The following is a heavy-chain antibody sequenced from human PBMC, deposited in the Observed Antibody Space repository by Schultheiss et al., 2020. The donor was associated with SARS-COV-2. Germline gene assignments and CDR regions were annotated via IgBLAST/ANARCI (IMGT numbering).Heavy chain of an antibody. D-gene: IGHD5-12*01. Sequence: SETLSLTCAVYGGSFSGYYWSWIRQPAGKGLEWIGRIYTSGSTNYNPSLKSRVTMSVDTSKNQFSLKLSSVTAADTAVYYCARGGGYDPDVYYYYYYGMDVWGQGTTVTVSS. V-gene: IGHV4-59*10. CDR1: GGSFSGYY. CDR2: IYTSGST. CDR3: ARGGGYDPDVYYYYYYGMDV. J-gene: IGHJ6*02.